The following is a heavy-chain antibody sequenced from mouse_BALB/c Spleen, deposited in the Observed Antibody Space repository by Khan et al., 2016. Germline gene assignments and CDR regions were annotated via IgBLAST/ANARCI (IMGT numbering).Heavy chain of an antibody. V-gene: IGHV14-1*02. CDR2: IDPENGNT. Sequence: EVQLKESGAELVRPGASVKLSCKASGFNIKDNFIHWVKQRPEQGLECIGWIDPENGNTIYAPKFQGRASITADTSSNTAYLQLSSLTSEDTAVYYCARGDYGNYAAYWGQGALVTVSA. CDR1: GFNIKDNF. CDR3: ARGDYGNYAAY. J-gene: IGHJ3*01. D-gene: IGHD2-1*01.